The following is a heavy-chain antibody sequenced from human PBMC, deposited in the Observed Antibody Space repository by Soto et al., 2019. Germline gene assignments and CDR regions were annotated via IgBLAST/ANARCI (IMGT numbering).Heavy chain of an antibody. J-gene: IGHJ2*01. Sequence: SVKVSCKASGGTFSSYTISWVRQAPGQGLEWMGRIIPILGIANYAQKFQGRVTITGDKSTSTAYMELSSLRSEDTAVYYCARDLGSWYFDLWGRGTLVTVSS. CDR2: IIPILGIA. CDR1: GGTFSSYT. CDR3: ARDLGSWYFDL. V-gene: IGHV1-69*04. D-gene: IGHD3-10*01.